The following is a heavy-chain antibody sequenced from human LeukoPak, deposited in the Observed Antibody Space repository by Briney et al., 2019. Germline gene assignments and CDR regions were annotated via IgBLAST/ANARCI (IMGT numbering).Heavy chain of an antibody. Sequence: SETLSLTCAVSGASITTDHLNWIRQLPGKGLEWIGNVDYNGATNYNPSLKSRITISLDTSKNQFSLKLTSVTAADTALYFCTRGYYEAFDYWGQGRLVTVSS. CDR1: GASITTDH. J-gene: IGHJ4*02. CDR2: VDYNGAT. D-gene: IGHD3-16*01. CDR3: TRGYYEAFDY. V-gene: IGHV4-59*01.